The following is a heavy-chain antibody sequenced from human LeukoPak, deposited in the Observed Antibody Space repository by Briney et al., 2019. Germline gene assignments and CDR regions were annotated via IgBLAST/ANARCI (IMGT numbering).Heavy chain of an antibody. CDR2: MYYSGST. V-gene: IGHV4-59*01. CDR1: GGSISSYY. Sequence: SETLSLTCTVSGGSISSYYWSWIRQPPGKGLEWIGYMYYSGSTDYNPSLKSRVTISVDTSKNQFSLKLTSVTAADTAVYYCARSGFVVVPYYFDYWGQGTLVTVSS. J-gene: IGHJ4*02. D-gene: IGHD2-21*01. CDR3: ARSGFVVVPYYFDY.